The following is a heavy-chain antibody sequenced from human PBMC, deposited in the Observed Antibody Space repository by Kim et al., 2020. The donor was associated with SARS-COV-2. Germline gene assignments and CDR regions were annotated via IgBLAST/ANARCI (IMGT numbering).Heavy chain of an antibody. V-gene: IGHV1-18*01. CDR3: ARNTMVRGDLDY. Sequence: NKAQKVQGRVTMTTDTSTSTAYMELRSLRSDDTAVYYCARNTMVRGDLDYWGQGTLVTVSS. D-gene: IGHD3-10*01. J-gene: IGHJ4*02.